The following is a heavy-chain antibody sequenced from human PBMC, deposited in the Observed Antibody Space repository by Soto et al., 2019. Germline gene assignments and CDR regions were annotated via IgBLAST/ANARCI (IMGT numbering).Heavy chain of an antibody. CDR1: GFTFSSYA. D-gene: IGHD1-26*01. CDR2: ISYDGSNK. J-gene: IGHJ3*02. CDR3: ARSEVGARTYAFDI. V-gene: IGHV3-30-3*01. Sequence: QVQLVESGGGVVQPGRSLRLSCAASGFTFSSYAMHWVRQAPGKGLEWVAVISYDGSNKYYADSVKGRFTISRDNSKNTLYLQMNSLRAEDMAVYYCARSEVGARTYAFDIWGQGTMVTVSS.